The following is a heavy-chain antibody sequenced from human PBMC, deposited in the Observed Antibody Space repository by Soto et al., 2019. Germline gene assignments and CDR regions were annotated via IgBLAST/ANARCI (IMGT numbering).Heavy chain of an antibody. Sequence: EVQLLESGGGLVQPGGSLRFSCAASGLIFGDYAMSWVRQAPGKGLEWVSSISGSGDATYYADSVKGRFTISRDNFRNTVLLQMSRLRVDDTATYYCAKDNDRGGDNYPPFDYVGQGALVTVSS. V-gene: IGHV3-23*01. CDR3: AKDNDRGGDNYPPFDY. CDR2: ISGSGDAT. J-gene: IGHJ4*02. CDR1: GLIFGDYA. D-gene: IGHD2-21*02.